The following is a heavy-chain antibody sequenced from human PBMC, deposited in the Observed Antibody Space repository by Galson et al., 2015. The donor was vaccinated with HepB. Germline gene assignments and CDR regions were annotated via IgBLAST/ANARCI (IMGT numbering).Heavy chain of an antibody. Sequence: SLRLSCAASGFTFSSYDMHWVRQATGKGLEWVSAIGTAGDTYYPGSVKGRFTISRENAKNSLYLQMNSLRAGDTAVYYCARDIGARGVRGVIIGSGNYYYYGMDVWGQGTTVTVSS. J-gene: IGHJ6*02. CDR2: IGTAGDT. V-gene: IGHV3-13*01. CDR3: ARDIGARGVRGVIIGSGNYYYYGMDV. CDR1: GFTFSSYD. D-gene: IGHD3-10*01.